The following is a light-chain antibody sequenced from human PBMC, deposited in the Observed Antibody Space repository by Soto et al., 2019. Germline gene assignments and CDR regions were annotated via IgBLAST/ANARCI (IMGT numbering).Light chain of an antibody. CDR3: QQLNSYPLT. CDR1: QGISSY. V-gene: IGKV1-9*01. CDR2: AAS. Sequence: IQLTQSPSSLSASVGDRVTITCRASQGISSYLAWYQQKPGKAPKLLIYAASTLQSGVPSRFSGSGSGTDSTLTISSLQPEDFATYYCQQLNSYPLTFGGGTKVDI. J-gene: IGKJ4*01.